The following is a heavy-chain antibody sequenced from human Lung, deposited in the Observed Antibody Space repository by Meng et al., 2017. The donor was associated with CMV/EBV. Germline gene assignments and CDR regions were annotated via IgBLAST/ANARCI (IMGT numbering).Heavy chain of an antibody. CDR3: SFDTSGYYHFHY. CDR2: NYYSETA. D-gene: IGHD3-22*01. J-gene: IGHJ4*02. CDR1: GGSICGASYY. V-gene: IGHV4-31*03. Sequence: CTVSGGSICGASYYCSRIRQHPGRGLVWFGYNYYSETASYNPSLKSRVTMSVATSKNQFTLKLTSVTAADAALYYCSFDTSGYYHFHYWGQGTLVTVSS.